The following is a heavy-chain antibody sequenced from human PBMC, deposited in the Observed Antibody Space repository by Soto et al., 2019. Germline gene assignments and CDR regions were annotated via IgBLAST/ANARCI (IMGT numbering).Heavy chain of an antibody. J-gene: IGHJ4*02. CDR2: ISYDGSNR. CDR3: ARRGPGTYFDY. Sequence: GGSLRLCCAASGVTFSSYAMHWVRQAPGKGLEWVAVISYDGSNRYYADSVKGRFTISRDNSKNTLYLQMNSLRTEDTAVYYCARRGPGTYFDYWGQGTLVTVSS. V-gene: IGHV3-30-3*01. CDR1: GVTFSSYA. D-gene: IGHD6-13*01.